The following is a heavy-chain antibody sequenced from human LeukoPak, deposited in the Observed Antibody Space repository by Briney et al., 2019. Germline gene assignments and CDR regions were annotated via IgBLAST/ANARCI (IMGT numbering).Heavy chain of an antibody. CDR1: GGSISSYY. V-gene: IGHV4-59*01. CDR3: AGVAVATGTDY. D-gene: IGHD6-19*01. Sequence: PSETLSLTCTVSGGSISSYYWSWIRQPPGKGLEWIGYIYYSGSTNYNPSLKSRVTISVDTSKNQFSLKLSSVTAADTAVYYCAGVAVATGTDYWGQGTLVTVSS. CDR2: IYYSGST. J-gene: IGHJ4*02.